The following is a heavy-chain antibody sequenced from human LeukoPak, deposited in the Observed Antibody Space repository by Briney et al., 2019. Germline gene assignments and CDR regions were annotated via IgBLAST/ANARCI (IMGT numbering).Heavy chain of an antibody. J-gene: IGHJ4*02. CDR1: GYTFTSYG. D-gene: IGHD2-15*01. Sequence: ASVKVSCKASGYTFTSYGISWVRQAPGQGLEWMGWISAYNGSTNYAQKLQGRVTMTTDTSTSTAYMELRSLRSDDTAVYYCARAGGYCGRISCPYYFDYWGQGSLVAVSS. CDR3: ARAGGYCGRISCPYYFDY. V-gene: IGHV1-18*01. CDR2: ISAYNGST.